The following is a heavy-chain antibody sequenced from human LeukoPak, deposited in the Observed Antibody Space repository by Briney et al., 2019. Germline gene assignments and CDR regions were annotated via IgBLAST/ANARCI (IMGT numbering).Heavy chain of an antibody. J-gene: IGHJ4*02. CDR2: IIPIFGAA. V-gene: IGHV1-69*05. Sequence: ASVKVSCKASGGTFSSYGISWVRQAPGQGLEWMGGIIPIFGAANYAQKFQGRVTITTDESTRTAYMELSSLGSDDTAVYYCARDGSTLRFLEWLYWGQGTLVTVSS. CDR1: GGTFSSYG. CDR3: ARDGSTLRFLEWLY. D-gene: IGHD3-3*01.